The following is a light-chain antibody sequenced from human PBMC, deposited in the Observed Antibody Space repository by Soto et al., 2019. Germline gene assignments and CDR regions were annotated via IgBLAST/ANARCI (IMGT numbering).Light chain of an antibody. V-gene: IGLV2-8*01. CDR3: ISYAGNNKPA. Sequence: QSVLTQPPSASGSPGQSVAISCSGTSSDVGGYNYVSWYQQHPGKAPKLMIYDVNKRPSGVPDRFSGSKSGNTASLTVSGLQAEDEADYYCISYAGNNKPAFGGGTKLTVL. CDR1: SSDVGGYNY. CDR2: DVN. J-gene: IGLJ2*01.